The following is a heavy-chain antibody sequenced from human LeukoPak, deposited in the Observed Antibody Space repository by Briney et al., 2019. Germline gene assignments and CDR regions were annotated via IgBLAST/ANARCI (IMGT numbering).Heavy chain of an antibody. J-gene: IGHJ4*02. Sequence: PGGSLRLSCAASGFTFSSYEINWARQAPGKGLEWVSYISSTGSTIYYADSVKGRFTISRDNAKNSLYLQMNSLRAEDTAVYYCARDFRYGDSYIDYWGQGTLVTVSS. CDR2: ISSTGSTI. D-gene: IGHD4-17*01. V-gene: IGHV3-48*03. CDR3: ARDFRYGDSYIDY. CDR1: GFTFSSYE.